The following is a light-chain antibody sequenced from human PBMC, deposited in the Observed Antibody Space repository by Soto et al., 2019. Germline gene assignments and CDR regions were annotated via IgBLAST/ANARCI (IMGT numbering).Light chain of an antibody. J-gene: IGKJ2*01. CDR1: QSVSSSY. CDR3: QQYCSSPYT. V-gene: IGKV3-20*01. Sequence: EIVLTQSPGTLSLSPGERATLSCRASQSVSSSYLAWYQQKPGQAPRLLIYGASSRATGIPDRFRGSGSGTDFTLTISRLEPEDFAVYYCQQYCSSPYTFGQGTKLEIK. CDR2: GAS.